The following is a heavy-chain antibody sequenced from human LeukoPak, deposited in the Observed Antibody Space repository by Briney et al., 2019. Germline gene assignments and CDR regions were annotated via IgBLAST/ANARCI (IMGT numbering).Heavy chain of an antibody. D-gene: IGHD3-10*01. J-gene: IGHJ6*03. V-gene: IGHV3-7*01. Sequence: GSLRLSCAASGFTFSSYWMSWVRQAPGKGLEWVANIKQDGSEKYYVDSVKGRFTISRDNAKNSLYLQMNSLRAEDTAVYYCARDYYGSWVYYYMDVWGKGTTVTISS. CDR1: GFTFSSYW. CDR2: IKQDGSEK. CDR3: ARDYYGSWVYYYMDV.